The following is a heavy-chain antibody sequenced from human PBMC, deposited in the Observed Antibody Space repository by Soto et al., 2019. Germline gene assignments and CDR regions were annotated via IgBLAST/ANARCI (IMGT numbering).Heavy chain of an antibody. CDR3: AIPWTAAGYYRPFDY. D-gene: IGHD3-22*01. CDR2: ISDSGAST. J-gene: IGHJ4*02. CDR1: GFSFSSYT. V-gene: IGHV3-23*01. Sequence: GGSLRLSCATSGFSFSSYTMSWVRQAPGRGLQWVAAISDSGASTSYADSVKGRFTISRDNSKSTLYLQMNSLGAEDTALYYCAIPWTAAGYYRPFDYWGPGTLVTVSS.